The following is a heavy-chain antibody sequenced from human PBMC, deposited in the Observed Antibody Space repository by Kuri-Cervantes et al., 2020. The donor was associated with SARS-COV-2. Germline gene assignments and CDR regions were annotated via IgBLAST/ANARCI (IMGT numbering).Heavy chain of an antibody. CDR2: INSDGSST. CDR3: ASSGSPYYYYGMDV. CDR1: GFTFSSYW. D-gene: IGHD1-26*01. Sequence: GSSLKISCAASGFTFSSYWMHWVRQAPGKGLVWVSRINSDGSSTSYADSVKGRFTISRDNSKNTLYLQMNSLRAEDTAVYYCASSGSPYYYYGMDVWGQGTTVTVSS. J-gene: IGHJ6*02. V-gene: IGHV3-74*01.